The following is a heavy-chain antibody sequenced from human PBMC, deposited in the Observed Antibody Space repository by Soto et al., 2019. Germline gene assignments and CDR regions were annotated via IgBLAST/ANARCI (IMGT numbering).Heavy chain of an antibody. J-gene: IGHJ3*02. Sequence: QVQLVESGGGVVQPGGSLRLSCAASGFSFSTYGMHWVRQAPGKGLEWVAVISYHGNDRYYADSVRGRFTISRDDSKNTLYLQMNSLRAEDTAVYYRAKDWRYNYDTDAFDIWGRGTMVTVSS. D-gene: IGHD5-18*01. CDR2: ISYHGNDR. CDR1: GFSFSTYG. CDR3: AKDWRYNYDTDAFDI. V-gene: IGHV3-30*18.